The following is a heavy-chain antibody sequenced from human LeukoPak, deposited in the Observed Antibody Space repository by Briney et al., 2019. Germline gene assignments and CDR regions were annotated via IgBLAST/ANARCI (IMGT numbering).Heavy chain of an antibody. V-gene: IGHV2-5*02. Sequence: SGPTLVNPTQTLTLTCTFSGFSLRTGGVGVGWMRQPPGKALAWLALISWDDDKRYSPSLKSRLTITKDTSKNQVVLTMTTMDPVDTATSYRAPIVAAAGTFDYWGQGNLVTVSS. D-gene: IGHD6-13*01. CDR2: ISWDDDK. J-gene: IGHJ4*02. CDR1: GFSLRTGGVG. CDR3: APIVAAAGTFDY.